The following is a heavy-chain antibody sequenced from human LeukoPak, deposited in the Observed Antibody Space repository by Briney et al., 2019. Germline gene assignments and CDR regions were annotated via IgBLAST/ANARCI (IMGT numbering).Heavy chain of an antibody. CDR3: ARGNHIYGDQSLDT. D-gene: IGHD2-21*02. V-gene: IGHV3-30*04. J-gene: IGHJ5*02. CDR2: TSFDSRSK. CDR1: EFSFGAHA. Sequence: GGSLRLSCVGSEFSFGAHAMHWVRQIPGKGLEWVAVTSFDSRSKHYADSVEGRFTISRDNPKKTLYLQMSDLREEDTAMYFCARGNHIYGDQSLDTWGQGTLLTVSS.